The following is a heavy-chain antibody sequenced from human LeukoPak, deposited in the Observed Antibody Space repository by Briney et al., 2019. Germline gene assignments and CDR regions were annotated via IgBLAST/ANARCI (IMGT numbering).Heavy chain of an antibody. CDR2: IEQDESEK. J-gene: IGHJ4*02. D-gene: IGHD4-17*01. Sequence: GGSLRLSCAASGFTFSRYWMNWVRQAPGKGLEWVAKIEQDESEKYYVDSVKGRFTISRDNAKNSLYLQMNSLRAEDTAVYYCARDGSRGGDNDNWGQGTLVTVSS. CDR1: GFTFSRYW. CDR3: ARDGSRGGDNDN. V-gene: IGHV3-7*03.